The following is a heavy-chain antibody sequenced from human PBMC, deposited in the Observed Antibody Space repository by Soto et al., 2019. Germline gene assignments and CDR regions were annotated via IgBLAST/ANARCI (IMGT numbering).Heavy chain of an antibody. CDR1: GFTFSDYY. Sequence: GGSLRLSCAASGFTFSDYYMSWIRQAPGKGLEWVSYISSSGSTIYYADSVKGRFTISRDNAKNSLYLQMNSLRAEDTAVYYCAREDSGSYPAPNYYYYGMDVWGQGTTVTVSS. CDR3: AREDSGSYPAPNYYYYGMDV. V-gene: IGHV3-11*01. D-gene: IGHD1-26*01. J-gene: IGHJ6*02. CDR2: ISSSGSTI.